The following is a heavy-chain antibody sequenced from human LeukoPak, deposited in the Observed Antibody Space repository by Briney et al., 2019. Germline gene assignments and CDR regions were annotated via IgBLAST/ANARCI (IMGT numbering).Heavy chain of an antibody. CDR3: ARDLGLSVGATPFDF. J-gene: IGHJ4*02. CDR1: GFTFSTYG. V-gene: IGHV3-30*02. CDR2: MRYDGSDE. D-gene: IGHD1-26*01. Sequence: GGSLRLSCAASGFTFSTYGMHWVRQAPGKGLEWVAFMRYDGSDEHYADSVQGRFTISRDNSYNTLYLQMNSLRAEDTALYYCARDLGLSVGATPFDFWGQGTLVTVSS.